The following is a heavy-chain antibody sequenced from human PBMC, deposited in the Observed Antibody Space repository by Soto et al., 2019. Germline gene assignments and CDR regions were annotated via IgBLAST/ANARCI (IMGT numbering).Heavy chain of an antibody. V-gene: IGHV4-59*01. CDR2: IYYRGST. Sequence: KASETLSLTCTVSGGSISSYYWSWIRQPPGKGLEWIGYIYYRGSTNYNPSLKSRVTISVDTSKNQFSLKLSSVTAADTAVYYCARDYDSSGDRSFDIWGQGTMVTVSS. CDR1: GGSISSYY. J-gene: IGHJ3*02. CDR3: ARDYDSSGDRSFDI. D-gene: IGHD3-22*01.